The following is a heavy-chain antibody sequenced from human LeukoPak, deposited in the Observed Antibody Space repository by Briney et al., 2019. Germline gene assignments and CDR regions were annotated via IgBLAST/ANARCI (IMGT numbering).Heavy chain of an antibody. Sequence: GGSLRLSCAASGFTFSYYAMSWVRQAPGKGLEWVSAISGNGVYIYYTDSVKGRFTMSRDNSKNTLYLQMNSLRAEDTAVYYCAKDQTGGFDYWGQGTLVTVSS. CDR1: GFTFSYYA. J-gene: IGHJ4*02. V-gene: IGHV3-23*01. CDR2: ISGNGVYI. D-gene: IGHD1-14*01. CDR3: AKDQTGGFDY.